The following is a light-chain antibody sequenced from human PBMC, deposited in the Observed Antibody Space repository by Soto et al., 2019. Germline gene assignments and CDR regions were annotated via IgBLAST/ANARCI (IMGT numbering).Light chain of an antibody. J-gene: IGKJ5*01. V-gene: IGKV3-11*01. CDR1: QSVSSY. CDR2: DAS. Sequence: VLTQSPGTLSLSPWESATLSCRASQSVSSYLAWYQQKPGQAPRLLIYDASNRATGIPARFSGSGSGTDFTLTISSLEPEDFAVYYCQQRSNWPITFGQGTRLEI. CDR3: QQRSNWPIT.